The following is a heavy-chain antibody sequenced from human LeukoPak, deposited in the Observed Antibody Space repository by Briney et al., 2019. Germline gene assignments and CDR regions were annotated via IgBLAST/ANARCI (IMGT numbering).Heavy chain of an antibody. CDR3: ARILSSSWYEYFHH. Sequence: GSSVKVSCKASGGTFSNYAISWVRQAPGQGLEWMGAIIPIFGTANYAQKFQGRVTITADESTSTAYMELSSLRSEDTAVYYCARILSSSWYEYFHHWGQGTLVTLSS. CDR2: IIPIFGTA. D-gene: IGHD6-19*01. CDR1: GGTFSNYA. V-gene: IGHV1-69*01. J-gene: IGHJ1*01.